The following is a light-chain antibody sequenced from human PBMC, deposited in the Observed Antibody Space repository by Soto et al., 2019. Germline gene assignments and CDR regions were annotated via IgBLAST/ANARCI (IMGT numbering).Light chain of an antibody. Sequence: DIQMTQSPSPLSASVGDRVTITCRASQTISTYLNWYQQKPGKAPKLLIYGASSLQSGVPSRFSGSGSGTDFTLTISSLQPEDFGTYYCQQRFSTPRTFGQGTKGDIK. CDR2: GAS. CDR1: QTISTY. CDR3: QQRFSTPRT. V-gene: IGKV1-39*01. J-gene: IGKJ1*01.